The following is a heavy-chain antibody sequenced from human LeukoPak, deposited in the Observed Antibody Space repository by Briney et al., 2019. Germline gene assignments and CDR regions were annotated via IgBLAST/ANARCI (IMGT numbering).Heavy chain of an antibody. CDR3: ATCGGDCDPRETAWVDFLH. CDR1: GFTVSSKF. V-gene: IGHV3-66*01. CDR2: INDDGKT. J-gene: IGHJ1*01. D-gene: IGHD2-21*02. Sequence: GESLRLSCATSGFTVSSKFMNWVRQAPGSGLEWVSVINDDGKTFYADSVKDRFTISRDNSKNTLYLQMNSLRAEDTAIYYCATCGGDCDPRETAWVDFLHWGHGTLVTVSS.